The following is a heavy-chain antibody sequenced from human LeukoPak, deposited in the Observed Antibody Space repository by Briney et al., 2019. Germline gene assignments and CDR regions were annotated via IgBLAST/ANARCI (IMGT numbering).Heavy chain of an antibody. D-gene: IGHD3-22*01. CDR2: IYYSGGT. CDR1: GGSISSGGYY. V-gene: IGHV4-31*03. J-gene: IGHJ4*02. Sequence: PSETLSLTCTVSGGSISSGGYYWSWIRQHPGKGLEWIGYIYYSGGTYYNPSLKSRVTISVDTSKNQFSLKLSSVTAADTAVYYCARDYYDSSGYYYVGYWGQGTLVTVSS. CDR3: ARDYYDSSGYYYVGY.